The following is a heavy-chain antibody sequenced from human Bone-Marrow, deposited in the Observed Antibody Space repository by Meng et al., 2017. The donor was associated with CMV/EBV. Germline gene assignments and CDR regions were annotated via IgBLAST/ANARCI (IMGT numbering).Heavy chain of an antibody. V-gene: IGHV3-74*01. CDR2: ITGDGSYT. CDR1: GFNVSDYW. CDR3: LTVTEAGKGGC. D-gene: IGHD6-19*01. J-gene: IGHJ4*02. Sequence: LSCAASGFNVSDYWMHWVRQAPGKGLVWVSHITGDGSYTHYADSVKGRFSISTDNAKNTLFLQMNSLTVDDTAMYYCLTVTEAGKGGCWGQGTLVTVSS.